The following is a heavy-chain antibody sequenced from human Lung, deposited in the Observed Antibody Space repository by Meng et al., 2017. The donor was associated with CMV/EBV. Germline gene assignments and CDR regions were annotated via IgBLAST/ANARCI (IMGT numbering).Heavy chain of an antibody. CDR1: GGSIGSGGYY. J-gene: IGHJ4*02. V-gene: IGHV4-31*03. D-gene: IGHD5-24*01. CDR2: IYYTGST. CDR3: AREAGRDGYATPKFDY. Sequence: GQLQESGPGLLKPSQPLSLTCTVSGGSIGSGGYYWSWIRQHPGKGLEWIGYIYYTGSTFYNPSLKSRVTISVDTSKNQFSLKLIPATAADTAVYYCAREAGRDGYATPKFDYWGQGTLVTVSS.